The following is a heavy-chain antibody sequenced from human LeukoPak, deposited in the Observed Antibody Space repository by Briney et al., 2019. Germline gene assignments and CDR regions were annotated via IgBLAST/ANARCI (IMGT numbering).Heavy chain of an antibody. CDR3: ARARGDCSGGSCYYYYYDMDV. Sequence: GASVKVSCKASGYTFTSYYMHWVRQAPGQGLEWMGIINPSGGSTSYAQKFHGRVTMTRDMSTSTVYMELSSLRSEDTAVYYCARARGDCSGGSCYYYYYDMDVWGKGTTVTISS. D-gene: IGHD2-15*01. CDR1: GYTFTSYY. V-gene: IGHV1-46*01. J-gene: IGHJ6*03. CDR2: INPSGGST.